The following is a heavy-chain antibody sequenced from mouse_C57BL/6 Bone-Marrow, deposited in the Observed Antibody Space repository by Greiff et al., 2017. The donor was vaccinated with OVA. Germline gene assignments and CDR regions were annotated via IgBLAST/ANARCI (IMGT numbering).Heavy chain of an antibody. D-gene: IGHD1-1*01. Sequence: EVQRVESGGDLVKPGGSLKLSCAASGFTFSSYGMSWVRQTPDKRLEWVATISSGGSYTYYPDSVKGRFTISRDNAKNTLYLQMSRLKSEDTAMYYCARHRTTVVATCYFDVWGTGTTVTVSS. V-gene: IGHV5-6*01. CDR1: GFTFSSYG. CDR2: ISSGGSYT. CDR3: ARHRTTVVATCYFDV. J-gene: IGHJ1*03.